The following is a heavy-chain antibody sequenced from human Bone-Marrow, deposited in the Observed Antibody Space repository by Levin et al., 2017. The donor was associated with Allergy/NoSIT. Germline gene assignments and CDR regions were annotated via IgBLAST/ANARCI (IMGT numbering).Heavy chain of an antibody. CDR2: ISFDSSNR. CDR1: EVSFTTSY. D-gene: IGHD3-9*01. CDR3: ARVTGTEGSFDS. V-gene: IGHV3-30*04. Sequence: PGESLKISCAASEVSFTTSYMHWVRQTPGKGLQWVALISFDSSNRIYADAVRGRFTISRDNSKNTLYLQMNSLRPDDTALYYCARVTGTEGSFDSWGHGTLVTVSS. J-gene: IGHJ4*01.